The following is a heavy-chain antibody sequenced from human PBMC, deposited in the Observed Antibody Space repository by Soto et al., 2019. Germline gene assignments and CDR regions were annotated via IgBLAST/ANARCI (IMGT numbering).Heavy chain of an antibody. V-gene: IGHV1-3*01. J-gene: IGHJ4*02. CDR2: INAGNGNT. CDR1: GYTFTSYA. D-gene: IGHD3-22*01. Sequence: ASVKVFCKASGYTFTSYAMHWVRQAPGQRLEWMGWINAGNGNTKYSQKFQGRVTMTTDTSTSTAYMELRSLRSDDTAVYYCARDDSSGYYKVCDYWGQGTLVTVSS. CDR3: ARDDSSGYYKVCDY.